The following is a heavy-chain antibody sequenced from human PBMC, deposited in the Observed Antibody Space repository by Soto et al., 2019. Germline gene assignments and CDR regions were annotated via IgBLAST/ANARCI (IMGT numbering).Heavy chain of an antibody. D-gene: IGHD2-21*02. Sequence: ASVKVSFKASGYTFTSYDINWLRQATGQGLEWMGWMNPNSGNTGYAQKFQGRVTMTRNTSISTAYMELSSLRSEDTAVYYCARSAYCGGDCYHNDAFDIWGQGTMVTVSS. CDR2: MNPNSGNT. CDR1: GYTFTSYD. V-gene: IGHV1-8*01. J-gene: IGHJ3*02. CDR3: ARSAYCGGDCYHNDAFDI.